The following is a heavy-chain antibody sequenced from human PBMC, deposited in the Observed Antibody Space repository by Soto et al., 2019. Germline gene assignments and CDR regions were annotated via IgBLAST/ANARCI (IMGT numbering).Heavy chain of an antibody. CDR2: ISISKGKT. V-gene: IGHV1-18*01. CDR3: ARKGYIGNFGLDV. Sequence: QVQLVQSGAAVKRPGASVKVSCKASGYTFRNYDVAWVRRAPGHGLEWMGWISISKGKTYYQESLQGRVTMTMDTGTTTAYREVRSLRSDDTAVYYWARKGYIGNFGLDVWGQGTTVTVSS. D-gene: IGHD5-12*01. J-gene: IGHJ6*02. CDR1: GYTFRNYD.